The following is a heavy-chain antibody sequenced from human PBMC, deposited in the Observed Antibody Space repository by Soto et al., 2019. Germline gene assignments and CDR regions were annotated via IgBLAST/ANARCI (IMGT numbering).Heavy chain of an antibody. Sequence: EVQLLESGGGLVQPGGSLRLSCAASGFTFSSYAMSWVRQAPGKGLEWVSAISGSGGSTYFADSVKGRFTISRDNSKNPLNLQMNSWGAEDTPVYYCAKGNYGDSPGGADYWGQGTLVTVSS. CDR3: AKGNYGDSPGGADY. V-gene: IGHV3-23*01. CDR2: ISGSGGST. J-gene: IGHJ4*02. D-gene: IGHD4-17*01. CDR1: GFTFSSYA.